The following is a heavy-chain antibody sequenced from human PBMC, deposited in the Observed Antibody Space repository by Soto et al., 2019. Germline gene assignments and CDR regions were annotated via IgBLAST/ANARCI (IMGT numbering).Heavy chain of an antibody. D-gene: IGHD2-15*01. J-gene: IGHJ4*02. CDR1: GFTFSSYA. CDR3: ARDRDIVVVVAADLFDY. Sequence: GGSLRLSCAASGFTFSSYAMHWVRQAPGKGLEWVAVISYDGSNKYYADSVKGRFTISRDNSKNTLYLQMNSLRAEDTAVYYCARDRDIVVVVAADLFDYWGQGTLVTVSS. V-gene: IGHV3-30-3*01. CDR2: ISYDGSNK.